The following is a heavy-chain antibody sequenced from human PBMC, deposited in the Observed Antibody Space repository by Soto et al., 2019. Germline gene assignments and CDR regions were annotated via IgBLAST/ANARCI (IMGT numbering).Heavy chain of an antibody. CDR1: GFTVSRNY. V-gene: IGHV3-66*01. J-gene: IGHJ4*02. CDR3: ARDGDIVVVPAAPYFDY. Sequence: GGSLRLSCAASGFTVSRNYMSWVRQAQGKGLEWVSVIYSGGSAYYADSVKGRFTISRDNSKNTLYLQMNSLRVEDTAVYYCARDGDIVVVPAAPYFDYWGQGTLVTVSS. D-gene: IGHD2-2*01. CDR2: IYSGGSA.